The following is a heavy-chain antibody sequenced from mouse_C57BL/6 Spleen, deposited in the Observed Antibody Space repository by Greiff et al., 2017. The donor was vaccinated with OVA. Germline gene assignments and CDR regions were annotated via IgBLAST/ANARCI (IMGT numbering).Heavy chain of an antibody. CDR3: ARYYDYDVRAMDY. CDR1: GYTFTDYN. V-gene: IGHV1-22*01. D-gene: IGHD2-4*01. Sequence: EVQLQQPGAELVKPGASVKMSCKASGYTFTDYNMHWVKQSHGKSLEWIGYINPNNGGTSYNQKFKGKATLTVNKSSSTAYMELRSLTSEDSAVYYCARYYDYDVRAMDYWGQGTSVTVSS. J-gene: IGHJ4*01. CDR2: INPNNGGT.